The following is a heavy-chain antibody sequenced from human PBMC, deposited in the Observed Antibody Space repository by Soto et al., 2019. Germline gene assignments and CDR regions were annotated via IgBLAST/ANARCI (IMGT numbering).Heavy chain of an antibody. J-gene: IGHJ4*02. Sequence: PSETLSLTCSGSGASISNFYWSWIRQSAGKGLEWIGRLYTRGTTDYNPSLKSRVTMSIDTSKNRVSLSLTSVTAADTAVYYCAKGGTYYFDSWGQGIVVTVSS. CDR2: LYTRGTT. V-gene: IGHV4-4*07. D-gene: IGHD3-16*01. CDR1: GASISNFY. CDR3: AKGGTYYFDS.